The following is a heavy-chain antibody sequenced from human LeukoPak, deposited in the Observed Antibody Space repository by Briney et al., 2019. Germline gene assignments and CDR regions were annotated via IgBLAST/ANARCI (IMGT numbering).Heavy chain of an antibody. CDR1: GYRFTIYW. D-gene: IGHD2-15*01. Sequence: GEPLKISCKGSGYRFTIYWIALVRQMPGNGLEWTGMVYAGDSDIIYNPSFRGQVTLSSDKSISTAYLQWSSLQASDTGLYYCARVDCSSGSCSLAGWFDPWGQGTLVTVSS. J-gene: IGHJ5*02. V-gene: IGHV5-51*01. CDR3: ARVDCSSGSCSLAGWFDP. CDR2: VYAGDSDI.